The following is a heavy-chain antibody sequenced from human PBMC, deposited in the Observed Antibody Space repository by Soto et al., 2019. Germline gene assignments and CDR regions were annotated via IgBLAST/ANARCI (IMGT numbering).Heavy chain of an antibody. J-gene: IGHJ4*02. D-gene: IGHD2-2*01. Sequence: PGGSLRLSCAASGFTFSSYEMNWVRQAPGKGLEWVSYISSSGSTIYYADSVKGRFTISRDNAKNSLYLQMNSLRAEDTAVYYCARDLYCSSTSCYPGFDYWGQGTLVTVSS. CDR2: ISSSGSTI. CDR1: GFTFSSYE. CDR3: ARDLYCSSTSCYPGFDY. V-gene: IGHV3-48*03.